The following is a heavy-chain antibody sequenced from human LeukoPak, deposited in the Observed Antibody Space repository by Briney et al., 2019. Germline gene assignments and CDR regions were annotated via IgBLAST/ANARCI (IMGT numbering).Heavy chain of an antibody. CDR1: GYTFTSYG. J-gene: IGHJ6*02. CDR3: ARASMCSSTSCHYYYYYGMDV. D-gene: IGHD2-2*01. CDR2: ISAYNGNT. Sequence: ASVKVSCKASGYTFTSYGISWVRQAPGQGLEWMGWISAYNGNTNYAQKLQGRVTMTTDTSTCTAYMELRSLRSDDTAVYYCARASMCSSTSCHYYYYYGMDVWGQGTTVTVSS. V-gene: IGHV1-18*01.